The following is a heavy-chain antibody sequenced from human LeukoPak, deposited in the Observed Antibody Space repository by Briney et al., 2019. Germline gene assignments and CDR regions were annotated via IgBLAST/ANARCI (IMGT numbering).Heavy chain of an antibody. CDR1: GGSFSGYY. J-gene: IGHJ4*02. D-gene: IGHD5-18*01. CDR3: ARGRRWIQLWLDSWAYLDY. V-gene: IGHV4-34*01. CDR2: INHSGST. Sequence: SETLSLTCAVYGGSFSGYYWSWIRQPPGKGLEWIGEINHSGSTNYNPSLKSRVTISVDTSKNQFSLKLSSVTAADTAVYYCARGRRWIQLWLDSWAYLDYWGQGTLVTVSS.